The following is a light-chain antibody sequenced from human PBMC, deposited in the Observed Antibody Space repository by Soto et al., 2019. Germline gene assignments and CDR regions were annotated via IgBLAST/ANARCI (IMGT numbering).Light chain of an antibody. J-gene: IGKJ4*01. Sequence: DIQMTQSPSSLSASVGDRVTITCRASQSFSTYLAWHQQKPGKVPKLLISGISTLQSGVPSRFSGSGYGTEFTLTISNLQPEDVATYYCQKYNTAPLTFGGGTKVDIK. V-gene: IGKV1-27*01. CDR3: QKYNTAPLT. CDR1: QSFSTY. CDR2: GIS.